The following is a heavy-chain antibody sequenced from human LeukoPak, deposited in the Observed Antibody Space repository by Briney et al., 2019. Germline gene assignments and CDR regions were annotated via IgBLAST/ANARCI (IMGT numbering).Heavy chain of an antibody. Sequence: SVKVSCKASGGTFSSYAISWVRQAPGQGLEWMGRIIPILGIANYAQKFQGRVTITADKSTSTAYMELSSLRFEDTAVYYCARAYYDILPRPIDYWGQGTLVTVSS. V-gene: IGHV1-69*04. CDR2: IIPILGIA. CDR3: ARAYYDILPRPIDY. CDR1: GGTFSSYA. J-gene: IGHJ4*02. D-gene: IGHD3-9*01.